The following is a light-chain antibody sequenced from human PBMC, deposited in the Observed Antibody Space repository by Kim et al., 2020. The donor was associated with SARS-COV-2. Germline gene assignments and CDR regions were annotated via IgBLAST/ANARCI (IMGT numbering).Light chain of an antibody. CDR1: SEPSSYT. Sequence: ASVHLPCPLSSEPSSYTIAWHQQQPGKGPRYLMKLNSDGSHTKGAEIPDRFSGSSSGAERYLTISSLQSDDEADYYCQTWGSGPWVFGGGTQLTVL. J-gene: IGLJ3*02. CDR2: LNSDGSH. V-gene: IGLV4-69*02. CDR3: QTWGSGPWV.